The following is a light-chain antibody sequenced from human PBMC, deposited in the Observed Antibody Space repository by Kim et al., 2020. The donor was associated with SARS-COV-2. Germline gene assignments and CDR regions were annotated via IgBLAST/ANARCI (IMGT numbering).Light chain of an antibody. V-gene: IGLV2-8*01. CDR1: SSDVGGYNF. CDR2: EVS. J-gene: IGLJ2*01. CDR3: FSYAGRTKML. Sequence: QSVLTQPPSASGSPGQSVTISCSGTSSDVGGYNFVSWYQQHPGKAPKLLIYEVSKRPSGVPDRFSGSKSGNTASLSVSGLQAEDEADYCCFSYAGRTKMLFGGGTQLTVL.